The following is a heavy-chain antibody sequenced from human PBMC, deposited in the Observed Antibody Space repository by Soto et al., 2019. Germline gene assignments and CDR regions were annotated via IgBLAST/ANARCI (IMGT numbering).Heavy chain of an antibody. Sequence: GGSLRLSCAASGFTFSSYAMSWARQAPGKGLEWVSAISGSGGSTYYADSVKGRFTISRDNSKNTLYLQMNSLRAEDTAVYYCAKDYLTMIVVVIEKDDAFDIWGQGTMVTVSS. CDR2: ISGSGGST. D-gene: IGHD3-22*01. CDR1: GFTFSSYA. CDR3: AKDYLTMIVVVIEKDDAFDI. V-gene: IGHV3-23*01. J-gene: IGHJ3*02.